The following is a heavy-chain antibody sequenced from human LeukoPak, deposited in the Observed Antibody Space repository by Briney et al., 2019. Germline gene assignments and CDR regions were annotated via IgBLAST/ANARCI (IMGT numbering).Heavy chain of an antibody. V-gene: IGHV3-23*01. Sequence: GGTLRLSCAASAFTFSSYGMGWVRQAPGKGLEWVLAISGDGRDIFYADAVKGRFTISRDNSKNTLYLQMNSLRAEDTAVYYCARGGYGAYMGWGQGNLVTVSS. CDR1: AFTFSSYG. CDR2: ISGDGRDI. J-gene: IGHJ4*02. D-gene: IGHD4-17*01. CDR3: ARGGYGAYMG.